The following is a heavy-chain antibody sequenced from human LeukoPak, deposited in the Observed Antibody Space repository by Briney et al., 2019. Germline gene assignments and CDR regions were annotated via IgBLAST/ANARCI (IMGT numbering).Heavy chain of an antibody. J-gene: IGHJ4*02. CDR3: ARGVVVVAASCHFDY. D-gene: IGHD2-15*01. CDR1: RFTFSSYW. V-gene: IGHV3-7*03. Sequence: GGSLRLSCAASRFTFSSYWMSWVRQAPGKGLEWVANIKQDGSEKYYVDSVKGRFTISRDNAKNSLYLQMNSLRAEDTAVYYCARGVVVVAASCHFDYWGQGTLVTVSS. CDR2: IKQDGSEK.